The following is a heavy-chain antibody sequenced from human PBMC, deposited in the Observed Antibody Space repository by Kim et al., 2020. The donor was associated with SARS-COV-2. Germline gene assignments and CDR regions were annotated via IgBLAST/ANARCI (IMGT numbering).Heavy chain of an antibody. J-gene: IGHJ5*02. CDR2: ISRDGNTK. CDR3: ATGAVRGPTAFDP. CDR1: GFTFSTYG. D-gene: IGHD3-10*01. Sequence: GGSLRLSCAASGFTFSTYGMHWVRQAPGKGLEWVAVISRDGNTKYYGDSVKGRFTISRDNSKNTVDLQMNSLRPEDTAVYYCATGAVRGPTAFDPWGQGTLVTVSS. V-gene: IGHV3-30*03.